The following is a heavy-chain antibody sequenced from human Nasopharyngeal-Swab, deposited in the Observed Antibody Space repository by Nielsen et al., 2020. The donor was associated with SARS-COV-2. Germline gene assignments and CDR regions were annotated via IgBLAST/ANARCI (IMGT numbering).Heavy chain of an antibody. Sequence: SETLSLTCTVSGGSISSYYWSWIRQPPGKGLEWIGYIYYSGSTNYNPSLKSRVTISVDTSKNQFSLKLSSVTAADTAVHYCARESDYYDSSGSLGDAFDIWGQGTMVTVSS. CDR2: IYYSGST. CDR1: GGSISSYY. D-gene: IGHD3-22*01. J-gene: IGHJ3*02. V-gene: IGHV4-59*01. CDR3: ARESDYYDSSGSLGDAFDI.